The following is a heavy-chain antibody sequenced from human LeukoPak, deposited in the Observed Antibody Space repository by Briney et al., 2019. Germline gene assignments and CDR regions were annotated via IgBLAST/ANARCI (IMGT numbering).Heavy chain of an antibody. J-gene: IGHJ4*02. CDR2: IESDGTKE. CDR1: GFRFSSYD. V-gene: IGHV3-30*02. Sequence: GGSLRLSCAASGFRFSSYDMHWVCQAPGKGLEWVTFIESDGTKEYYADSVKGRFTISRDNSKNTVYVQMNTLRAEDTAVYYCAKEGSGWYYLDYWGQGTVVTVSS. D-gene: IGHD6-19*01. CDR3: AKEGSGWYYLDY.